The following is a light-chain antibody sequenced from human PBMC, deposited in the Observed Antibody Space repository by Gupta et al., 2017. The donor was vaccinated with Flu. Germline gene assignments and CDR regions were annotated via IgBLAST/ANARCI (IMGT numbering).Light chain of an antibody. CDR2: EVS. V-gene: IGLV2-14*01. CDR3: TSSTSSSTWV. Sequence: QSALTQPASVSGSPGQSITISCTGTSSDVGGYNYVSWYQQHPGKAPNLMFYEVSSRPAGVSSRFAASKAGTTAFPTISGHQAEDAAYYYCTSSTSSSTWVFGGGTKLTVL. J-gene: IGLJ3*02. CDR1: SSDVGGYNY.